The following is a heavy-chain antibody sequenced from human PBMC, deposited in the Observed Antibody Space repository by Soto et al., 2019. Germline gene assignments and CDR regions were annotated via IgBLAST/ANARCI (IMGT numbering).Heavy chain of an antibody. CDR2: IYHSGST. J-gene: IGHJ6*02. D-gene: IGHD3-22*01. Sequence: PSETLSLTCAVSGYSISSGYYWGWIRQPPGKGLEWIGSIYHSGSTYYNPSLKSRVTISVDTSKNQFSLKLSSVTAADTAVYYCARLHSSGYYYYYYGMDVWGQGTTVTV. CDR3: ARLHSSGYYYYYYGMDV. CDR1: GYSISSGYY. V-gene: IGHV4-38-2*01.